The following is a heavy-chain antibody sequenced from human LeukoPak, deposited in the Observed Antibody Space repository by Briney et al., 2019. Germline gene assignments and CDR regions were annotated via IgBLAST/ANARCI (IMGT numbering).Heavy chain of an antibody. CDR3: AREGIAAAGGFDY. Sequence: PGGSLRLSCAASGFTFDDYAMHWVRQAPGKGLEWVSLISGDGGSTYYANSVKGRFTISRDNSKNTLYLQMGSLRAEDMAVYYCAREGIAAAGGFDYWGQGTLVTVSS. J-gene: IGHJ4*02. V-gene: IGHV3-43*02. CDR2: ISGDGGST. D-gene: IGHD6-13*01. CDR1: GFTFDDYA.